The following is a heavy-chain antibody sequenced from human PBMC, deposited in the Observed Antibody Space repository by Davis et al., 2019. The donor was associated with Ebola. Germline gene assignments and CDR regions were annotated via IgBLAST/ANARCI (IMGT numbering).Heavy chain of an antibody. CDR1: GFSFDAFG. Sequence: GGSLRLSCVASGFSFDAFGMNWVRQAPGKGLEWVSSISNTGSYIYYADSLEGRFTISRDNAKNSLYLQMNRLTAEDTAVYYCAREVGRAMFDPWGQGTLVTVSS. J-gene: IGHJ5*02. CDR3: AREVGRAMFDP. CDR2: ISNTGSYI. D-gene: IGHD1-26*01. V-gene: IGHV3-21*01.